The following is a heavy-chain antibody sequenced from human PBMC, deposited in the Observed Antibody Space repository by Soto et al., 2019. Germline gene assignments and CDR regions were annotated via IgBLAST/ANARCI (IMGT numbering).Heavy chain of an antibody. Sequence: GGSMTLSCAASGFTFSSYGMRWVRQAPGKGLEWVAVISYDGSNKYYADSVKGRFTISRDNSKNTLYLQMNSLRAEDTAVYYCARDHDSSGYPDYWGQGTLVTVS. V-gene: IGHV3-30*03. CDR2: ISYDGSNK. D-gene: IGHD3-22*01. CDR3: ARDHDSSGYPDY. CDR1: GFTFSSYG. J-gene: IGHJ4*02.